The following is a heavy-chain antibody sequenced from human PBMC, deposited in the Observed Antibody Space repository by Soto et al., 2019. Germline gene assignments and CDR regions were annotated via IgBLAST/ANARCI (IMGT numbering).Heavy chain of an antibody. J-gene: IGHJ4*02. CDR2: ISYDGSNK. V-gene: IGHV3-30-3*01. Sequence: GGSLRLSCAASGFTFSSYAMHWVRQAPGKGLEWVAVISYDGSNKYYADSVKGRFTISRDNSKNTLYLQMNSLRAEDTAVYYCARIRFPPQYYYDSSGYYPFDYWGQGTLVTVSS. CDR1: GFTFSSYA. CDR3: ARIRFPPQYYYDSSGYYPFDY. D-gene: IGHD3-22*01.